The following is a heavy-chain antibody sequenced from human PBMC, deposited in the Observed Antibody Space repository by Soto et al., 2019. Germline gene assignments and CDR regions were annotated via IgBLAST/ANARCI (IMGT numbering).Heavy chain of an antibody. V-gene: IGHV3-33*01. Sequence: GGSLRLSCAASGFTFSSYGMHWVRQAPGKGLEWVAVIWYDGSNKYYADSVKGRFTISRDNSKNTLYLQMNSLRAEDTAVYYCARDKAVRYYYYGMDVWGQGTTVTVSS. CDR2: IWYDGSNK. J-gene: IGHJ6*02. CDR1: GFTFSSYG. D-gene: IGHD4-4*01. CDR3: ARDKAVRYYYYGMDV.